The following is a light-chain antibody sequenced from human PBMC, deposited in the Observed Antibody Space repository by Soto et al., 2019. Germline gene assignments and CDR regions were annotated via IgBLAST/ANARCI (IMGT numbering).Light chain of an antibody. Sequence: EIVLTQSPATLSLSPGERATLSCRASQSVSSYLAWYQQKPGQAPRVLIYDASNRATGIPARFSGSGSGTDFTLTISSLEPEDFAVYYCQHRRNWPWTFGQGTKVEIK. V-gene: IGKV3-11*01. CDR2: DAS. CDR1: QSVSSY. J-gene: IGKJ1*01. CDR3: QHRRNWPWT.